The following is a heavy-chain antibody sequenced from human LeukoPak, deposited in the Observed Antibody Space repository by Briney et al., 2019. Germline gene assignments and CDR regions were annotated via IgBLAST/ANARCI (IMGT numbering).Heavy chain of an antibody. CDR2: ISTNDI. J-gene: IGHJ6*03. CDR3: ASLPTAASYMDV. V-gene: IGHV3-21*01. Sequence: PGGSLRPSCAASGFTLSSHTMNWVRQAPGRGLEWVSAISTNDIQYADSVRGRFTISRDNAKNSLYLQMDSLRAEDTAVYYCASLPTAASYMDVWGKGTTVTVSS. D-gene: IGHD6-25*01. CDR1: GFTLSSHT.